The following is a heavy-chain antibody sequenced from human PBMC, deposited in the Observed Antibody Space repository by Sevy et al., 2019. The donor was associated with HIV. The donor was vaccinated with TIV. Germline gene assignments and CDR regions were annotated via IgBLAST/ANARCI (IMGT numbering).Heavy chain of an antibody. J-gene: IGHJ4*02. CDR2: IYYSGST. D-gene: IGHD6-19*01. CDR1: GGSISSYY. V-gene: IGHV4-59*13. CDR3: ARSLRQRLVLDY. Sequence: SETLSLTCTVSGGSISSYYWSWIRQPPGKGLEWIGYIYYSGSTNYNPSFKSRVTISVDTSKNQFSLKLSSVTAADTAAYYCARSLRQRLVLDYWGQGTLVTVSS.